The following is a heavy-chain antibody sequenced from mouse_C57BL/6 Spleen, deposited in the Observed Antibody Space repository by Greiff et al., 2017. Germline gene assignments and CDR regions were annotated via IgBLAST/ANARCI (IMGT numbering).Heavy chain of an antibody. Sequence: EVQLQQSGPELVKPGASVKMSCKASGYTFTDYNMHWVKQSHGKSLEWIGYINPNNGGTSYNQKFKGKATLTVNKSSSTAYMELRSLTSEDSAVYYCARWAYGSSYVHVDYWGQGTTLTVSS. V-gene: IGHV1-22*01. J-gene: IGHJ2*01. CDR1: GYTFTDYN. D-gene: IGHD1-1*01. CDR3: ARWAYGSSYVHVDY. CDR2: INPNNGGT.